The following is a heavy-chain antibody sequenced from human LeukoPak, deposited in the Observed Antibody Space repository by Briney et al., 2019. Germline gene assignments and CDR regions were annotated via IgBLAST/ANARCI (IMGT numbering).Heavy chain of an antibody. J-gene: IGHJ6*02. Sequence: SETLSLTCTVSGGSISSYYWSWIRQPPGKGLEWIGYIYYSGSTSYNPSLKSRVTISVDTSKNQFSLKLSSVTAADTAVYYCARSAQDSSGYYTNYYYYGMDVWGQGTTVTVSS. V-gene: IGHV4-59*01. CDR2: IYYSGST. D-gene: IGHD3-22*01. CDR1: GGSISSYY. CDR3: ARSAQDSSGYYTNYYYYGMDV.